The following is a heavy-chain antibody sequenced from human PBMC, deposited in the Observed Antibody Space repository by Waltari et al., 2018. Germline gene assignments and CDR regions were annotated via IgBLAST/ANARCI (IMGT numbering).Heavy chain of an antibody. CDR1: RASFSGYY. CDR2: INHSGST. CDR3: ARRGSSAGYYYYMDV. J-gene: IGHJ6*03. V-gene: IGHV4-34*01. Sequence: QVQLQPRGAGLLKPSETLSLTCAVYRASFSGYYWRWLPPPPGKGLEWMGEINHSGSTNYNPSLKSRVTISVDTSKNQFSLKLSSVTAADTAGYYCARRGSSAGYYYYMDVWGKGTTVTVSS. D-gene: IGHD6-6*01.